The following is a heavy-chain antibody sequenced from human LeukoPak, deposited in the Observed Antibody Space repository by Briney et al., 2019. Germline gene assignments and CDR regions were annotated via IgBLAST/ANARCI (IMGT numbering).Heavy chain of an antibody. CDR1: GFTFDDYA. D-gene: IGHD3-16*02. CDR3: AKDIAGYLLSQPDY. J-gene: IGHJ4*02. CDR2: ISWNSGSI. V-gene: IGHV3-9*01. Sequence: GRSLRLSCAASGFTFDDYAMNWGRQAPGKGLEGGSGISWNSGSIDYADSVKGRFTISRDNAKNSLYLQMNSLRAEDTALYYCAKDIAGYLLSQPDYWGQGTLVTVSS.